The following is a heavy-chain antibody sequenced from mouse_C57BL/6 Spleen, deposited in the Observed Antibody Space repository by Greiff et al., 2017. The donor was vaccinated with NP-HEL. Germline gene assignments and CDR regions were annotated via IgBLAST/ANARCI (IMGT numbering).Heavy chain of an antibody. D-gene: IGHD2-3*01. CDR1: GYTFTSYW. V-gene: IGHV1-53*01. J-gene: IGHJ2*01. Sequence: QVQLQQPGTELVKPGASVKLSCTASGYTFTSYWMHWVKQRPGQGLEWIGNINPSNGGTNYNEQFKSKATLTVDKSSSTAYMQISSRTAEDSAVYYCARKGDGYPYYFDYWGQGTTLTVSA. CDR2: INPSNGGT. CDR3: ARKGDGYPYYFDY.